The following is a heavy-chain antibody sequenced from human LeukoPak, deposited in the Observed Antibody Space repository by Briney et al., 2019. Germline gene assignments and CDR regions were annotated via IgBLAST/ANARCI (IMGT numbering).Heavy chain of an antibody. Sequence: ASVKVSCKASGYTFTGYYMHWVRQAPGQGLEWMGWISAYNGNTNYAQKLQGRVTMTTDTSTSTAYMELRSLRSDDTAVYYCAREAGPHYDILTGYSNRAFDIWGQGTMVTVSS. V-gene: IGHV1-18*04. CDR1: GYTFTGYY. CDR2: ISAYNGNT. CDR3: AREAGPHYDILTGYSNRAFDI. J-gene: IGHJ3*02. D-gene: IGHD3-9*01.